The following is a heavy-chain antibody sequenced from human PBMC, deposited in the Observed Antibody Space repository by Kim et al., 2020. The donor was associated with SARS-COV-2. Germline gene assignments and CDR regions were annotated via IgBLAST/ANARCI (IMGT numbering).Heavy chain of an antibody. CDR3: ARGRGAVDY. V-gene: IGHV4-34*01. Sequence: GSHNANPSLKSRVTRSVDTSKNQFSLKQSAVAAADTGVYYCARGRGAVDYWGQGTLVTVSS. D-gene: IGHD6-25*01. J-gene: IGHJ4*02. CDR2: GSH.